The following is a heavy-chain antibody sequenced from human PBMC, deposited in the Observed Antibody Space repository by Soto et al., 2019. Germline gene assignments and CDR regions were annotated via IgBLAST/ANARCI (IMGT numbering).Heavy chain of an antibody. Sequence: SETLSLTCTVSGGSISSSSYYWGWIRQPPGKGLEWIGSIYYSGSTYYNPSLKSRVTISVDTSKNQFSLKLSSVTAADTAVYYCARHLRFRGLVQLERRGGWFDPWGQGTLVTVSS. CDR1: GGSISSSSYY. J-gene: IGHJ5*02. CDR3: ARHLRFRGLVQLERRGGWFDP. V-gene: IGHV4-39*01. CDR2: IYYSGST. D-gene: IGHD1-1*01.